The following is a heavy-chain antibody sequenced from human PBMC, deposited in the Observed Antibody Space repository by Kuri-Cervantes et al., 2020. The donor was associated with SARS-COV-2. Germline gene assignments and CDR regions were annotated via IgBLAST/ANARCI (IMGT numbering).Heavy chain of an antibody. CDR2: FDPEDGKT. V-gene: IGHV1-24*01. Sequence: ASVKVSCKVSGYTLTELSMHWVRQAPGKGLEWMGGFDPEDGKTIYAQKFQGRVTMTEDTSTDTAYMELSSLRSEDTAVYYCATRGEWHWVYAMVGYYFDYWGQGTLVTVSS. CDR3: ATRGEWHWVYAMVGYYFDY. J-gene: IGHJ4*02. CDR1: GYTLTELS. D-gene: IGHD2-8*01.